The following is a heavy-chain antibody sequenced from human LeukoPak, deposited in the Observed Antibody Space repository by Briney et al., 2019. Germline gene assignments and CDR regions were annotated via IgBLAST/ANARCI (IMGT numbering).Heavy chain of an antibody. Sequence: PSETLSLTCAVSGGSISSSNWWSWVRQPPGKGLEWIGEIYHSGSTNYNPSLKSRVTISVDKSKNQFSLKLSSVTAADTAVYYCARAGAAANDAFDIWGQGTMVTVSS. D-gene: IGHD6-13*01. CDR2: IYHSGST. CDR1: GGSISSSNW. J-gene: IGHJ3*02. CDR3: ARAGAAANDAFDI. V-gene: IGHV4-4*02.